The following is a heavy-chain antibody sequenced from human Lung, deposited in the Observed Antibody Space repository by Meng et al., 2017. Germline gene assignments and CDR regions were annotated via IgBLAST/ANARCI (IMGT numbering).Heavy chain of an antibody. CDR1: GGSFSDYY. J-gene: IGHJ4*02. CDR3: ARGPTTMAHDFDY. V-gene: IGHV4-34*01. CDR2: INHSGST. D-gene: IGHD4-11*01. Sequence: VPLQQVGAGLLKPSGTPSLTCVVSGGSFSDYYWSWIRQPPGKGLEWIGEINHSGSTNYNPSLESRATISVDTSQNNLSLKLSSVTAADSAVYYCARGPTTMAHDFDYWGQGTLVTVSS.